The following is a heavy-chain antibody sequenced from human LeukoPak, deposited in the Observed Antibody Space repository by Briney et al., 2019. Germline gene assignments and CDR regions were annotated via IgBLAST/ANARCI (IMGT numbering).Heavy chain of an antibody. CDR1: GFTFSSYS. D-gene: IGHD6-19*01. Sequence: GSLRLSCAASGFTFSSYSMNWVRQAPGKGLEWVSSISSRSSYIYYADSVKGRFTISRDNAKNSLYLQMNSLRAEDTAVYYCARDNLIAVADALLFDYWGQGTLVTVSS. V-gene: IGHV3-21*01. J-gene: IGHJ4*02. CDR3: ARDNLIAVADALLFDY. CDR2: ISSRSSYI.